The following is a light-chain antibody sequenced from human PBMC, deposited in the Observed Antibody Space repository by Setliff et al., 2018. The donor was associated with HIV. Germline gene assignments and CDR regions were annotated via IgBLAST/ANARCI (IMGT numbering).Light chain of an antibody. CDR1: NSDIGSHDY. CDR3: ASHRDTNTLEV. Sequence: QSALTQPASVSGSPGQSITISCSGTNSDIGSHDYVPWYQQHPGKAPKLIIFSVTYRPSGVSDRFSGSKSGNTASLTISGLQPEDEADYYCASHRDTNTLEVFGTGTKGTVL. CDR2: SVT. J-gene: IGLJ1*01. V-gene: IGLV2-14*03.